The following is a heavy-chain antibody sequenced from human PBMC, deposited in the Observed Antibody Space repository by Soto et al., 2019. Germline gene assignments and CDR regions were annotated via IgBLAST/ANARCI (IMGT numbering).Heavy chain of an antibody. CDR1: VDSITTYY. V-gene: IGHV4-4*07. D-gene: IGHD6-13*01. CDR2: IDASGNT. J-gene: IGHJ6*02. Sequence: SETLSLTCTVSVDSITTYYWSWIRQPAGKGLEWIGRIDASGNTNYNPSLNSRVTMSIDTSRKQFSLKLTSVTAADTAIYYCARYSNNWFQTEGMDVWGQGTTVTVSS. CDR3: ARYSNNWFQTEGMDV.